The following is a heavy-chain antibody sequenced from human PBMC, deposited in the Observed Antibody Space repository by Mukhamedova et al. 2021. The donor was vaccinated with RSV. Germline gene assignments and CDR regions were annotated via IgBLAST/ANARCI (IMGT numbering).Heavy chain of an antibody. Sequence: VSSISSSSSYIYYADSVKGRFTISRDNAKNPLYLQMNSLRAEDTAVYYCARDHSSSFDWFDPCGQGTLVTVPS. CDR2: ISSSSSYI. V-gene: IGHV3-21*01. CDR3: ARDHSSSFDWFDP. D-gene: IGHD6-13*01. J-gene: IGHJ5*02.